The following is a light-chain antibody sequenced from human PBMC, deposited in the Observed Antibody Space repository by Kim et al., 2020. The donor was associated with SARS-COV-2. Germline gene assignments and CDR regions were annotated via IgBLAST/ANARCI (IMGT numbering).Light chain of an antibody. CDR1: SSNIGSNY. J-gene: IGLJ2*01. Sequence: PGQWVTLSCSGSSSNIGSNYVYWYQQLPGTAPKLLIYRNNPRPSGVPDRFSGSKSGTSASLAISGLRSEDEADYYCAAWDDSLSGVFGGGTQLTVL. CDR3: AAWDDSLSGV. CDR2: RNN. V-gene: IGLV1-47*01.